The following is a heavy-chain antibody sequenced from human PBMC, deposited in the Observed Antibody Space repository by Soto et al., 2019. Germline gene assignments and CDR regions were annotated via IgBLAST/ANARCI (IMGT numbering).Heavy chain of an antibody. CDR1: GFTFRSHA. J-gene: IGHJ5*02. Sequence: PGGSLRLSCGASGFTFRSHAMNWVRQAPGKGLEWVSAISGSGGSTYYADSVKGRFTISRDNSKNTLYLQMNSLRAEDTAVYYCAKDRSTYYLVPPFDLSGQRTPVTVAS. D-gene: IGHD2-2*01. V-gene: IGHV3-23*01. CDR2: ISGSGGST. CDR3: AKDRSTYYLVPPFDL.